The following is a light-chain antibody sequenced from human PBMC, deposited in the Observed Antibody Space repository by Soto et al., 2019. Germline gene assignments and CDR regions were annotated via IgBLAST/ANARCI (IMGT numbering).Light chain of an antibody. J-gene: IGKJ1*01. CDR1: QGITNV. Sequence: DIQMTQSPSSLSASVGDRVTITFRASQGITNVLGWYQQKPGKAPKRLIYAASSLQSGVPSRFIGSGSGTEFALTVCSREPEDLAAYYCLHHNNFPWKCGQVTEVDI. CDR2: AAS. CDR3: LHHNNFPWK. V-gene: IGKV1-17*01.